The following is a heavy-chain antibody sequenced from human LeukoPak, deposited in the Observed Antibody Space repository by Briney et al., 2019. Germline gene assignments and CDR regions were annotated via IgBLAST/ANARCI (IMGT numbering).Heavy chain of an antibody. CDR1: GGSISSYY. Sequence: SETLSLTCTVSGGSISSYYWSWIRQPAGKGLEWIGRIYYSGSTYYNPSLKSRVTISVDTSKNQFSLKLSSVTAADTAVYYCARDRLVGAAYYYYGMDVWGQGTTVTVSS. V-gene: IGHV4-4*07. J-gene: IGHJ6*02. CDR2: IYYSGST. CDR3: ARDRLVGAAYYYYGMDV. D-gene: IGHD1-26*01.